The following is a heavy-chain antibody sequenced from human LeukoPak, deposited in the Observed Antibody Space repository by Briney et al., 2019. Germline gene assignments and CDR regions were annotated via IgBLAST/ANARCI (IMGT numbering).Heavy chain of an antibody. CDR1: GFSFKNYP. V-gene: IGHV3-30-3*01. Sequence: GGSLRLSCEASGFSFKNYPMHWVRQAPGKGLEWVAVISSDGSKKYFADSVKGRFTISRDNSKNTLYVQMNSLRTEDTAVYYCARDQDLSEWGQGTLVTVSS. J-gene: IGHJ4*02. CDR3: ARDQDLSE. CDR2: ISSDGSKK.